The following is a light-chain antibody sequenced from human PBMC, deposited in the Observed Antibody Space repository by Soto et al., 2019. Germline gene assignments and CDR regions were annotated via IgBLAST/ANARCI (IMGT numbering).Light chain of an antibody. V-gene: IGLV2-23*02. J-gene: IGLJ1*01. Sequence: QSVLTQPAPLAGAPGPSITISCPGNSSDVGSYHLVSWYQQHPGKAPNLMIYAVSKRPSGVSNRFSGSKSGNTASLTISGLQAEDEADYYCCSYAGRSYVFGTGTKVTVL. CDR3: CSYAGRSYV. CDR2: AVS. CDR1: SSDVGSYHL.